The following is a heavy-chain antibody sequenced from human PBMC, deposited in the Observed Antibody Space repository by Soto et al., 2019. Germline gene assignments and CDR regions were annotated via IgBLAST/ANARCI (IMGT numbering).Heavy chain of an antibody. CDR1: GGSISSYY. Sequence: SETLSLTCTVSGGSISSYYWSWIRQPPGKGLEWIGYIYYSGSTNYNPSLKSRVTISVDTSKNQFSLRLSSVTAADTAVYYCARSNYDILTGHSFGYWGQGTLVTVS. CDR3: ARSNYDILTGHSFGY. V-gene: IGHV4-59*08. D-gene: IGHD3-9*01. J-gene: IGHJ4*02. CDR2: IYYSGST.